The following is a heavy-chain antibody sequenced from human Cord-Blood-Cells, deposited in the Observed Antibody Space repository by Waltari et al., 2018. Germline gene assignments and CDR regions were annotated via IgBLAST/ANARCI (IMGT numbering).Heavy chain of an antibody. CDR2: IAYDGSNK. V-gene: IGHV3-30*18. J-gene: IGHJ4*02. CDR3: AKDFRDFWSGYLDY. D-gene: IGHD3-3*01. Sequence: QVPLVESGGGVVQRGRYLRLYCAASGFTFTSYGMHWVRQAPGKGLEWVAVIAYDGSNKYYADSGKGRFTISRDNSKNTLYLQMNSLRAEDTAVYYCAKDFRDFWSGYLDYWGQGSLVTVSS. CDR1: GFTFTSYG.